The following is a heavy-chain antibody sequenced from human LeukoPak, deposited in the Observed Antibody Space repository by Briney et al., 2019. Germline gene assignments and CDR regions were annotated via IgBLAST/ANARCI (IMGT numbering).Heavy chain of an antibody. CDR3: ASDYYDSSGYFVRAFDI. CDR2: IYHSGST. D-gene: IGHD3-22*01. Sequence: SETLSPTCAVSGGSISSSNWWSWVRQPPGKGLEWIGEIYHSGSTNYNPSLKSRVTISVDKSKNQFSLKLSSVTAADTAVYYCASDYYDSSGYFVRAFDIWGQGTMVTVSS. CDR1: GGSISSSNW. V-gene: IGHV4-4*02. J-gene: IGHJ3*02.